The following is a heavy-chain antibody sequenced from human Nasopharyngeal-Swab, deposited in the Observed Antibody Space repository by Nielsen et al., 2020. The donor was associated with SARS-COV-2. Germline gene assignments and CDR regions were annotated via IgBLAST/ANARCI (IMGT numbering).Heavy chain of an antibody. CDR2: MYYSGNT. J-gene: IGHJ4*02. V-gene: IGHV4-59*08. CDR3: ARLTYYYDSSGYTNTHPDY. Sequence: WIRQPPGKGLEWIGYMYYSGNTNYNPSLKSRVTISVDTSKNQFSLKLSYVTAADTAVYYCARLTYYYDSSGYTNTHPDYWGQGTLVTVSS. D-gene: IGHD3-22*01.